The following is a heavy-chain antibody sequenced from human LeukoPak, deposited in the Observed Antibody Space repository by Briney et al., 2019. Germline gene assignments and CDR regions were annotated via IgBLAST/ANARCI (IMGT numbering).Heavy chain of an antibody. CDR3: ARDMATADDFNWFDP. CDR2: ISSSSSYI. J-gene: IGHJ5*02. V-gene: IGHV3-21*01. Sequence: GGSLRLSCAASGFTFSSYSMNWVRQAPGKGLEWVSSISSSSSYIYYADSVKGRFTISRDNAKNSLYLQMNSLRAEDTAVYYCARDMATADDFNWFDPWGQGTLVTVSS. D-gene: IGHD3-3*01. CDR1: GFTFSSYS.